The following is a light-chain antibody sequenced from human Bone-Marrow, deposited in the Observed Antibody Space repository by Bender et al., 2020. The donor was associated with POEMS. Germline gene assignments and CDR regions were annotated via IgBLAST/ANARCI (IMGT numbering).Light chain of an antibody. V-gene: IGLV4-69*01. CDR2: FNSDGSH. CDR1: SGHVTDA. Sequence: QRVVTQSPSASASLGASVKLTCTLNSGHVTDAIAWHQQQPGKGPRFLMKFNSDGSHIKGDGIPDRFSGSSSGAERYLTISSLQSEDEADYYCQTWGTRTQVFGGGTKLTVL. J-gene: IGLJ3*02. CDR3: QTWGTRTQV.